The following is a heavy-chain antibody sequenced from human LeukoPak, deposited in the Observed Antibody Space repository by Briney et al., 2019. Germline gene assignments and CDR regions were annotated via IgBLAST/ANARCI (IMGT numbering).Heavy chain of an antibody. V-gene: IGHV3-21*01. Sequence: GGSLRLTCAASGFTFSSYGINWVRQAPGKGLEWVSFIGTTSSYIYYADSVKGRFTISRDNAKNSVYLQMNSLRAEDTAVYYCARDSYGWHDRWDYWGQGTLVTVSS. D-gene: IGHD1-1*01. CDR2: IGTTSSYI. CDR1: GFTFSSYG. CDR3: ARDSYGWHDRWDY. J-gene: IGHJ4*02.